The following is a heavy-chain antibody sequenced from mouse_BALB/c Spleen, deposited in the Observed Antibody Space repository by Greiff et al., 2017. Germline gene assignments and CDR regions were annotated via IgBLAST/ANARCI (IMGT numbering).Heavy chain of an antibody. J-gene: IGHJ3*01. CDR3: AREANYAWFAY. Sequence: EVQLQQSGPELVKPGASVKVSCKASGYSFTDYNMYWVKQSHGQSLEWIGYIDPYYGGTSYNQKFKGKATLTVDKSSSTAYMQLKHLTSEDSAVYYYAREANYAWFAYWGQGTLVTVSA. CDR2: IDPYYGGT. D-gene: IGHD2-4*01. V-gene: IGHV1S135*01. CDR1: GYSFTDYN.